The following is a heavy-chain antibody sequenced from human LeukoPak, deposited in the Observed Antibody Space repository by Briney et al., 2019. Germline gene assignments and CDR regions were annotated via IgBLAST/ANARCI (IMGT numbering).Heavy chain of an antibody. J-gene: IGHJ5*02. CDR2: IYHSGST. V-gene: IGHV4-38-2*02. D-gene: IGHD2-8*01. CDR1: GYSISSGYY. Sequence: SEILSLTCTVSGYSISSGYYWGWIRQPPGKGLEWIGRIYHSGSTYYNPSLKSRVTISIDTSKNQFSLKLSSVTAADTAMYYSARDSFCDNGVCYTSWFDPWGQGTLVTVSS. CDR3: ARDSFCDNGVCYTSWFDP.